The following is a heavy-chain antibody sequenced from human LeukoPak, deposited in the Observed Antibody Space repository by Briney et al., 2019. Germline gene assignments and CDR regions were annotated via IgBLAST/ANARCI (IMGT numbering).Heavy chain of an antibody. Sequence: PGGSLRLSCAASGFTFSSFAMNWVRQAPGKGLEWVSAISGRGDSTYYTDSVKGRFTISRDNSRNTLYLQMNSLRAEDTAVYYCAKDSLRWVYDSSAYRDYWGQGTLVTVSS. CDR2: ISGRGDST. CDR1: GFTFSSFA. J-gene: IGHJ4*02. CDR3: AKDSLRWVYDSSAYRDY. V-gene: IGHV3-23*01. D-gene: IGHD3-22*01.